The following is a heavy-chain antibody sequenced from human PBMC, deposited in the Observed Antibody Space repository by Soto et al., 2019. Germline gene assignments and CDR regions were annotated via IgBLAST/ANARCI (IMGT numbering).Heavy chain of an antibody. CDR3: ARMGYSSSWRLS. Sequence: GGSLRLSCAASGFTFSSYAMHWVRQAPGKGLEWVAVISYDGSNKYYADSVKGRFTISRDNSKNTLYLQMNSLRAEDTAVYYCARMGYSSSWRLSWGQGTLVTVSS. V-gene: IGHV3-30-3*01. CDR1: GFTFSSYA. CDR2: ISYDGSNK. J-gene: IGHJ4*02. D-gene: IGHD6-13*01.